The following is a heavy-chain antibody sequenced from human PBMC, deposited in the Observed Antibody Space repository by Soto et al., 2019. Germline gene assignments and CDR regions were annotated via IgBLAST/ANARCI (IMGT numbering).Heavy chain of an antibody. V-gene: IGHV4-59*01. CDR1: GGSISSYY. Sequence: LSLTCTVSGGSISSYYWSWIRQPPGKGLEWIGNIYYSGSTNYNPSLQSRVTISVDTPKNQFSLKLSSVTAADTAVYYCARRSGDDFWSGFSAMDVWGQGTTVTVSS. D-gene: IGHD3-3*01. CDR2: IYYSGST. CDR3: ARRSGDDFWSGFSAMDV. J-gene: IGHJ6*02.